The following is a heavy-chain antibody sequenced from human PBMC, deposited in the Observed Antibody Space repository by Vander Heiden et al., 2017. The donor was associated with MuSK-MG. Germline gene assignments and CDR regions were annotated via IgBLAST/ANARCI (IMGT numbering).Heavy chain of an antibody. V-gene: IGHV1-2*02. CDR2: INPNSGGT. Sequence: QVQLVQSGAEVKKPGASVKVSCKASGYTFTDYYMPWVRQAPGQGLEWMGWINPNSGGTKYAQKFQGRVTMTRDTSISTAYMELSSLRSDDTAVYYCARSGTFDLWGRGTLVTVSS. D-gene: IGHD3-10*01. J-gene: IGHJ2*01. CDR3: ARSGTFDL. CDR1: GYTFTDYY.